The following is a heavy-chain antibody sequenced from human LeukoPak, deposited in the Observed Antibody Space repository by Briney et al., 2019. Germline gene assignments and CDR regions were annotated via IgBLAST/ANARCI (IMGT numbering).Heavy chain of an antibody. Sequence: GASVKVSCKASRYTFTSYDINWVRQATGQGLEWMGWMNPNSANTGYAQKFQGRVTLTRNTSINTAYMELSSLRSDDTAVYYCARRGTIFGRGGWFDPWGQGTLVTVSS. J-gene: IGHJ5*02. D-gene: IGHD3-3*01. CDR2: MNPNSANT. V-gene: IGHV1-8*03. CDR1: RYTFTSYD. CDR3: ARRGTIFGRGGWFDP.